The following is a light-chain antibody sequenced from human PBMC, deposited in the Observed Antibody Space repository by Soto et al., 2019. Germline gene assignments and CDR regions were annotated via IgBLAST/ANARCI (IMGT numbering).Light chain of an antibody. CDR2: KAS. V-gene: IGKV1-5*03. Sequence: GDRVTITCRASQSINSWLAWYQQKPGKAPKLLIYKASNLESGVPSRFSGSASGTEFTLTISSLQPDDLATYYCQQYNGYSGTFGQGTKVVIK. CDR1: QSINSW. CDR3: QQYNGYSGT. J-gene: IGKJ2*02.